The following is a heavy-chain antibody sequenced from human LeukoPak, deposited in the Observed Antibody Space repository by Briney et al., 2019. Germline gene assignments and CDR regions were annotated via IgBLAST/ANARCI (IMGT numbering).Heavy chain of an antibody. Sequence: GGSLRLSCAASGFTFSSYGMNWVRQAPGKGLEWVSYIRSSSSTIYYADSVKGRFTISRDNAKNSLYLQMNRLRAEDTALYYCARLLVYASGAEAFDYWGQGTLVTVSS. CDR2: IRSSSSTI. V-gene: IGHV3-48*01. D-gene: IGHD3-10*01. J-gene: IGHJ4*02. CDR1: GFTFSSYG. CDR3: ARLLVYASGAEAFDY.